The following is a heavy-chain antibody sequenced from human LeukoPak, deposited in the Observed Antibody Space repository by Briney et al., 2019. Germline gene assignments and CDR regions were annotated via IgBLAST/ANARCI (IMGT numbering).Heavy chain of an antibody. D-gene: IGHD6-25*01. CDR2: LNSDGSST. J-gene: IGHJ4*02. Sequence: PGGSLRLSCAASGFSFSSYWMHWVRQAPGKGLVWVSRLNSDGSSTTYADSVKGRFTISRDNAKNSLYLQMNRLRAEDSAVYYCAREGPGGPHYFDYWGQGALVTVSS. CDR1: GFSFSSYW. CDR3: AREGPGGPHYFDY. V-gene: IGHV3-74*01.